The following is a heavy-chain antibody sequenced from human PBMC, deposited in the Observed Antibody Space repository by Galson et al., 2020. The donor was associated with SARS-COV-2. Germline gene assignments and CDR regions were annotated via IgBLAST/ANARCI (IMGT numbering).Heavy chain of an antibody. D-gene: IGHD3-3*01. Sequence: ETSETLSLTCTVSGDSMNSYYWSWIRQPPGKGLDWIGYIYYSGSTNYNPSLKSRVTISVDTSKNQFSLKLSSVTAADTALYYCARITIFGVAGYYFDYWGQGTLVTVS. V-gene: IGHV4-59*01. CDR1: GDSMNSYY. J-gene: IGHJ4*02. CDR3: ARITIFGVAGYYFDY. CDR2: IYYSGST.